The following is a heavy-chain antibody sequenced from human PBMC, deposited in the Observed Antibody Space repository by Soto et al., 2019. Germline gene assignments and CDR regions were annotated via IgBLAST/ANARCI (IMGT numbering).Heavy chain of an antibody. CDR1: GFNVTNTY. CDR2: IYRGFST. CDR3: ERDRSDSSRDHSFDI. Sequence: GGSLRLSCAVSGFNVTNTYMSWVRQAPGKGLEWVSVIYRGFSTFYADSVKGRFTVSRDDSKNTVSLQMNSLRAEDTAVYYCERDRSDSSRDHSFDIWGQRTMVTVXS. D-gene: IGHD6-6*01. J-gene: IGHJ3*02. V-gene: IGHV3-53*01.